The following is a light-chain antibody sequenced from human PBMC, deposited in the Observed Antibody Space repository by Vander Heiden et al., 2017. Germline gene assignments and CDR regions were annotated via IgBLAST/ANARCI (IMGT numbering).Light chain of an antibody. CDR3: HQDGSSPFA. Sequence: EIVLTHSPGTLSLSPGETATLSCRASQSVSSSYLAWYQQKPGQAPRLLIYGASSRATGIPDRFSGSASGTDFTLTISRLEPEDFAVYYCHQDGSSPFAFGQGTKLEI. J-gene: IGKJ2*01. CDR2: GAS. CDR1: QSVSSSY. V-gene: IGKV3-20*01.